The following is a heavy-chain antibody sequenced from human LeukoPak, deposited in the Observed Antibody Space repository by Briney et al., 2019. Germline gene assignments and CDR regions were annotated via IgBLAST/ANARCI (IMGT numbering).Heavy chain of an antibody. V-gene: IGHV4-61*02. Sequence: PSETLSLTCTVSGGSISSGSYYWSWIRQPAGKGLEWIGRIYTSGSTSYNPSLKSRVTISVDTSKNQFSLKLSSVTAADTAVYYCARTTEAHSWRTRYYDYYMDVWGKGTTVTVSS. CDR1: GGSISSGSYY. D-gene: IGHD6-13*01. CDR2: IYTSGST. J-gene: IGHJ6*03. CDR3: ARTTEAHSWRTRYYDYYMDV.